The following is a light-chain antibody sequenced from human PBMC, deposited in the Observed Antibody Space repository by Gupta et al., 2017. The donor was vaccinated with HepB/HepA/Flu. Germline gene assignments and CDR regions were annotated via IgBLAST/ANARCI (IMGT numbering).Light chain of an antibody. CDR2: GKN. V-gene: IGLV3-19*01. J-gene: IGLJ2*01. Sequence: SSELTQDPAVSVALGQTVRITCQGDSLRSYYASWYQQKPGQAPVLVIYGKNNRPSGIPDRFSGSSSGNTASLTITVAQAEDEADDYCNSRDSSGNHRGVVFGGGTKLTVL. CDR1: SLRSYY. CDR3: NSRDSSGNHRGVV.